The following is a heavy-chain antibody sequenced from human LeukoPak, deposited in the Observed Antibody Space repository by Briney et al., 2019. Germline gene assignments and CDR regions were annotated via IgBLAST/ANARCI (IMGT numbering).Heavy chain of an antibody. CDR2: ISSSSSYI. CDR3: ARDLSIAAAGTDLDY. CDR1: GFTFNNYA. V-gene: IGHV3-21*01. D-gene: IGHD6-13*01. J-gene: IGHJ4*02. Sequence: GGSLRLSCAASGFTFNNYAMSWVRQAPGKGLEWVSSISSSSSYIYYADSVKGRFTISRGNAKNSLYLQMNSLRAEDTAVYYCARDLSIAAAGTDLDYWGQGTLVTVSS.